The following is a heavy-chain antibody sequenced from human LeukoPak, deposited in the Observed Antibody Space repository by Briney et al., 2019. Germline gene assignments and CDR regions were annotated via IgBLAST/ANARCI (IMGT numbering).Heavy chain of an antibody. J-gene: IGHJ4*02. CDR1: GGSISNYY. V-gene: IGHV4-4*07. CDR2: IYTSGST. CDR3: ARGGSSSSDY. Sequence: PSETLSLTCTVSGGSISNYYWSWIRQPAGKGLEWIGRIYTSGSTDYDPSLKSRVTMSVDMSKSQFSLKLTSVTAADTAVYYCARGGSSSSDYWGQGTLVTVSS. D-gene: IGHD6-13*01.